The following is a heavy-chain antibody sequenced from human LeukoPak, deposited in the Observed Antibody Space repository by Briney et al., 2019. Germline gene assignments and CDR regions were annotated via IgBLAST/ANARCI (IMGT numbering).Heavy chain of an antibody. J-gene: IGHJ6*02. CDR3: ARDPRYCSSTSCYGYYYYGMDV. D-gene: IGHD2-2*01. V-gene: IGHV1-3*01. Sequence: ASVKVSCKASGYTFTSYAMHWVRQAPGQRLEWMGWINAGNGNTKYSQKFQGRVTITRDTSASTAYMELSSLRSEDTAVYYCARDPRYCSSTSCYGYYYYGMDVWGQGTTVIVSS. CDR2: INAGNGNT. CDR1: GYTFTSYA.